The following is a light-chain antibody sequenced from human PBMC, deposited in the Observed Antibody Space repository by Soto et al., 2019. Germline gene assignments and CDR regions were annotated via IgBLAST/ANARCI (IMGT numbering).Light chain of an antibody. CDR1: QSISSW. V-gene: IGKV1-5*03. CDR3: QQYNSYPYT. Sequence: DIQMTQSPSTLSASVGDRVTITCRASQSISSWLAWYQQKPGKAPKLQIYKASSLESGVPSRFSGSGSGTEFTLTISSLQPDDFATYYCQQYNSYPYTFGQGTKVDIK. J-gene: IGKJ2*01. CDR2: KAS.